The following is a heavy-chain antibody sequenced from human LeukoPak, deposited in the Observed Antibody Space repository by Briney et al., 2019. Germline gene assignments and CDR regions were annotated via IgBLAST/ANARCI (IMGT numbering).Heavy chain of an antibody. CDR1: GFTFSSYS. D-gene: IGHD3-22*01. V-gene: IGHV3-21*01. J-gene: IGHJ6*03. CDR2: ISSSSSYI. CDR3: AKDPRRVVTEYYMDV. Sequence: GGSLRLSCAASGFTFSSYSMNWVRQAPGKGLEWVSSISSSSSYIYYADSVKGRFTISRDNAKNTLYLQMNSLRAEDTAVYYCAKDPRRVVTEYYMDVWGKGTTVTISS.